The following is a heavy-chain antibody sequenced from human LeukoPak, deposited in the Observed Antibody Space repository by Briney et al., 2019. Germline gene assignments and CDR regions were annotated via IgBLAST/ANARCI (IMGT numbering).Heavy chain of an antibody. CDR2: ISGSGAST. CDR3: AKSPPEAYSFNY. J-gene: IGHJ4*02. V-gene: IGHV3-23*01. Sequence: PGGSLRLSCAASGFTFSTYAMSWVRQAPGKGLEWVSGISGSGASTYYADSVKGRFTISRDNSKNTLYLQMNSLRAEDTAVYYCAKSPPEAYSFNYGAQGTLVTASP. CDR1: GFTFSTYA.